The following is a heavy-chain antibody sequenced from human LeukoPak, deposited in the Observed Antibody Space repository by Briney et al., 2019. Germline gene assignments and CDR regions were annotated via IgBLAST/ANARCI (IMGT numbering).Heavy chain of an antibody. J-gene: IGHJ4*02. Sequence: GGSLRLSCAASGFTFSSYGMHWVRQAPGKGLEWVAVIWEDGSNIYYADSVKGRFTISRDNSKNTLYLQMNSLRAEDTAVYYCARVGYNSGWYEYWGQGNLVTVSS. CDR1: GFTFSSYG. CDR3: ARVGYNSGWYEY. V-gene: IGHV3-33*01. CDR2: IWEDGSNI. D-gene: IGHD6-19*01.